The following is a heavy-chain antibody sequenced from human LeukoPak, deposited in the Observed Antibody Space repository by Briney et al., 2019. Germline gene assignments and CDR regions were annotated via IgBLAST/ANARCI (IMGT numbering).Heavy chain of an antibody. J-gene: IGHJ6*03. Sequence: SETLSLTCAVYGGSFSGYYWSWIRQPPGKGLEWIGEITHSGSTNYNPSLKSRVTISVDTSKNQFSLKLSSVTAADTAVYYCARGNSGSYFPYYYYMDVWGKGTTVTVSS. D-gene: IGHD1-26*01. V-gene: IGHV4-34*01. CDR2: ITHSGST. CDR1: GGSFSGYY. CDR3: ARGNSGSYFPYYYYMDV.